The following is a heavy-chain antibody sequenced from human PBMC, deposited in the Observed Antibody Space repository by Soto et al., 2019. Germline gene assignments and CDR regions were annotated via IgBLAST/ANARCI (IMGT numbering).Heavy chain of an antibody. J-gene: IGHJ6*02. Sequence: GGSLRLSCAASGFTFSSYGMHWVRQAPGKGLEWVAVIWYDGSNKYYADSVKGRFTISRDNSKNTLYLQMNSLRAEDTAVYYCARVSSWSGYPNYYYYYYGMDVWGQGTTVTVSS. CDR1: GFTFSSYG. CDR2: IWYDGSNK. CDR3: ARVSSWSGYPNYYYYYYGMDV. D-gene: IGHD3-3*01. V-gene: IGHV3-33*08.